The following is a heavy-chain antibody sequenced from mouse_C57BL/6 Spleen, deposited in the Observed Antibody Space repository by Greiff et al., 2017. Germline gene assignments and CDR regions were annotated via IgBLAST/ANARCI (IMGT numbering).Heavy chain of an antibody. D-gene: IGHD1-1*01. CDR2: INYDGSST. V-gene: IGHV5-16*01. Sequence: EVQLVESEGGLVQPGSSMKLSCTASGFTFSDYYMAWVRQVPEKGLEWVANINYDGSSTYYLDSLKSRFIISRDNAKNILYLQMSSLKSEDTATYYCAREDYYGSSMDYWGQGTSVTVSS. CDR1: GFTFSDYY. J-gene: IGHJ4*01. CDR3: AREDYYGSSMDY.